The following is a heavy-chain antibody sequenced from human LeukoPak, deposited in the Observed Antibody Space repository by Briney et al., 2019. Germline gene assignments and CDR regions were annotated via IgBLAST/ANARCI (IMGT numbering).Heavy chain of an antibody. V-gene: IGHV3-15*01. CDR3: TTDGYSGSYYYGSGRDRGAFDI. CDR2: IKSKTDGGTT. D-gene: IGHD3-10*01. J-gene: IGHJ3*02. CDR1: GFTFSNAW. Sequence: GGSLRLSCAASGFTFSNAWMSWVRQAPGKGLEWVGRIKSKTDGGTTDYAAPVKGRFTISRDDSKNTLYLQMNSLKTEDTAVYYCTTDGYSGSYYYGSGRDRGAFDIWGQGTMVTVSS.